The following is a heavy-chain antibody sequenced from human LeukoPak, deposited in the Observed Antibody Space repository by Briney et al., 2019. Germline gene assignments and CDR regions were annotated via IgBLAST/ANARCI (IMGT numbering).Heavy chain of an antibody. Sequence: GGSLRLSCTGSGFIFSRYTVSWVRQAPGKGLEWVSAISKNTVDTYYADSVKGRLTISRDSSKNTVYLQMNSLRAEDTAVYYCVRDMEPLRYFDTWGQGTLVTVSS. CDR2: ISKNTVDT. D-gene: IGHD3-9*01. CDR3: VRDMEPLRYFDT. CDR1: GFIFSRYT. J-gene: IGHJ4*02. V-gene: IGHV3-23*01.